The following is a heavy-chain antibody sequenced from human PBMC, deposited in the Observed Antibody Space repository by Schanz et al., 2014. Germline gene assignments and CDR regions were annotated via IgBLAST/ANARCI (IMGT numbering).Heavy chain of an antibody. CDR2: IMPLRGIG. J-gene: IGHJ6*02. D-gene: IGHD6-19*01. Sequence: VQLVQSGAEVKKPGASVKVSCKASGYTFTSDSMHWVRQVPGQGLEWLGRIMPLRGIGNNAWKFQDRLTITADKSMNITYMELSSLGTEDTAVYYCTRLRRADPNGFDVWGQGTTVTVS. CDR3: TRLRRADPNGFDV. CDR1: GYTFTSDS. V-gene: IGHV1-69*09.